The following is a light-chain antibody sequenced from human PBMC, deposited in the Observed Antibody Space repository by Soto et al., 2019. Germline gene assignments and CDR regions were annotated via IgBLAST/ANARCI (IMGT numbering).Light chain of an antibody. V-gene: IGLV1-47*02. CDR1: SSSIGSNS. CDR3: ATWDDSLGGRWV. CDR2: GDV. Sequence: QPVLTQPPSASGTPGQRFTITCSGSSSSIGSNSVYWYQHLPGTAPRLLMYGDVQRPSGVPDRFSGSKSGTSASLAISGLRSEDEADYYCATWDDSLGGRWVFGGGTKLTVL. J-gene: IGLJ3*02.